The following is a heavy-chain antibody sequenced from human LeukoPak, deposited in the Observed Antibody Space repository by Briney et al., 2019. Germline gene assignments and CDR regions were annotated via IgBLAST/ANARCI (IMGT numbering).Heavy chain of an antibody. J-gene: IGHJ4*02. CDR2: TYYRSKWGN. D-gene: IGHD6-13*01. V-gene: IGHV6-1*01. CDR3: ANIATRTGTAGY. Sequence: KRSQTLSLTCAISGDSVSSNSVAWNWIRQSPSRGLEWLGRTYYRSKWGNDYAVSVKSRIIINPDTSKNQVSLQLNSVTPEDTAVYYCANIATRTGTAGYWGQGTLVTVSS. CDR1: GDSVSSNSVA.